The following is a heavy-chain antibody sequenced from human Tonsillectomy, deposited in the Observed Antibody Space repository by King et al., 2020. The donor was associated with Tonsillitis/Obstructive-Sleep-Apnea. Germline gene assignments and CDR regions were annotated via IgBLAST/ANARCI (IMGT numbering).Heavy chain of an antibody. CDR3: ANPVNGLVPFDY. D-gene: IGHD6-19*01. Sequence: VQLVESGGGLVQPGGSLRLSCAASGFTFSSYAMSWVRQAPGKGLEWVSTICGSGVSTHYADAVKGRFTISRDNSKNTLYLQMNSLRAEDTAVYYRANPVNGLVPFDYWGQGTLVTVSS. J-gene: IGHJ4*02. V-gene: IGHV3-23*04. CDR1: GFTFSSYA. CDR2: ICGSGVST.